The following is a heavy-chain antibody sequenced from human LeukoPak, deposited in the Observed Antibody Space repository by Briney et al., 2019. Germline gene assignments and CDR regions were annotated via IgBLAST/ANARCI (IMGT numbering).Heavy chain of an antibody. D-gene: IGHD3-22*01. CDR2: ISYSGST. Sequence: SETLSLTCTVSGGSISSYYWSWIRQPPGKGLEWIACISYSGSTKYNPSLKSRVTISVDTSKNQLSLKLSSVTAADTAVYYCAREPGFDSSGYLNWFDPWGQGTLVTVPS. CDR3: AREPGFDSSGYLNWFDP. CDR1: GGSISSYY. V-gene: IGHV4-59*01. J-gene: IGHJ5*02.